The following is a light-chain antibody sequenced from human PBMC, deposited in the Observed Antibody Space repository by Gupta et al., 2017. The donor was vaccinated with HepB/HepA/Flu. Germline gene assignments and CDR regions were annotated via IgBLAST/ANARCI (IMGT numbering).Light chain of an antibody. J-gene: IGLJ2*01. V-gene: IGLV2-23*02. Sequence: QSALTQPASVSGSPGQSIPISCTGTSSDVGSYNLVSWYQQHPSKAPKLMIYEVSKRPSGVSNRFSGSKSGNTASLTISGLQAEDEADYYCCSYAGSSTVVFGGGTKLTVL. CDR3: CSYAGSSTVV. CDR2: EVS. CDR1: SSDVGSYNL.